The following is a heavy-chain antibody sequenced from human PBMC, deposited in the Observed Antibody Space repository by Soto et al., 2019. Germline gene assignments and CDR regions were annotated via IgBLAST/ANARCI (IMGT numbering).Heavy chain of an antibody. CDR3: AIDPTLPVPAAL. J-gene: IGHJ4*02. Sequence: PGGSLRLSCAASGFTFSSYSMNWVRQAPGKGLEWVSYISSSSSTIYYADSVKGRFTISRDNAKNSLYLQMNSLRAEDTAVYYCAIDPTLPVPAALWGQGTLVTVSS. CDR1: GFTFSSYS. CDR2: ISSSSSTI. D-gene: IGHD2-2*01. V-gene: IGHV3-48*01.